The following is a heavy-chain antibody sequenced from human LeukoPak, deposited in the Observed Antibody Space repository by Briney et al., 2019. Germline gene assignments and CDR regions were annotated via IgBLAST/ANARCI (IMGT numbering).Heavy chain of an antibody. D-gene: IGHD1-26*01. CDR3: ARDQYSGSLDY. J-gene: IGHJ4*02. Sequence: SETLSLTCTVSGGSISSYYWTWIRQPAGKGLEWIGRFYSTGSTNHNPSLKSRVTMSVDTSKNQFSLKLSSVTAADTAVYYCARDQYSGSLDYWGQGTLVTVSS. CDR2: FYSTGST. CDR1: GGSISSYY. V-gene: IGHV4-4*07.